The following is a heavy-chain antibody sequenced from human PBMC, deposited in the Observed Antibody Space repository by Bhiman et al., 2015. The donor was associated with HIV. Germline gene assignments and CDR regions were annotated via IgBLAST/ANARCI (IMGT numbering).Heavy chain of an antibody. CDR3: APRDTMVRGVS. V-gene: IGHV3-23*01. D-gene: IGHD3-10*01. CDR1: GFTFSSYA. Sequence: EVELLESGGGLIQPGGSLRLSCAASGFTFSSYAMSWVRQAPGKGLEWVSIINGKGDTTYFPDSVRGRFTISRDNSKNTLYLQMNSLRAEDTAVYYCAPRDTMVRGVSWGQGTLVTVSS. CDR2: INGKGDTT. J-gene: IGHJ4*02.